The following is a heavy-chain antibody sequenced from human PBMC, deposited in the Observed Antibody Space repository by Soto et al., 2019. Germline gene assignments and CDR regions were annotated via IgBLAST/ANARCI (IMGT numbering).Heavy chain of an antibody. J-gene: IGHJ4*02. Sequence: SVKVSCKVSGSRFSNYVISWVRQAPGHGLEWLGRIIPIFNSTKYAQSFQGRVTITADKSTSTASLELSSLRSDDTAVYYCAREGRGKKAGYNGLVSLGYWGQGTLVTSPQ. D-gene: IGHD2-2*02. CDR1: GSRFSNYV. CDR2: IIPIFNST. CDR3: AREGRGKKAGYNGLVSLGY. V-gene: IGHV1-69*06.